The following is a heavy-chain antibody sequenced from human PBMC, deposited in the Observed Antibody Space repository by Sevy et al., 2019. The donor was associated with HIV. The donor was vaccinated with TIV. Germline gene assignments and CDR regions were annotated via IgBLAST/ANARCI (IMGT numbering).Heavy chain of an antibody. CDR1: GFTFSSYV. CDR3: AKEETTGYI. CDR2: IGASGGST. V-gene: IGHV3-23*01. Sequence: GGSLRLSCTASGFTFSSYVISWVRQAPGKGLEWVSTIGASGGSTYYADSVKGRFTISRDNSKKNVYLDMNSLRAEDTAIFYCAKEETTGYIWGQGTLVTVSS. J-gene: IGHJ4*02. D-gene: IGHD3-9*01.